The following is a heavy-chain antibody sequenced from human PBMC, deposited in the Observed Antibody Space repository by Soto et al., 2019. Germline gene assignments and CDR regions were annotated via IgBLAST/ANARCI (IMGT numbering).Heavy chain of an antibody. J-gene: IGHJ6*02. CDR2: IYYSGST. CDR3: ARDRGWFGGPYGMDV. Sequence: TSETLSLTCTVSGGSISSGDYYWSWIRQPPGKGMEWIGYIYYSGSTYYNPSLKSRVTISVDTSKNQFSLKLSSVTAADTAVYYCARDRGWFGGPYGMDVWGQGTTVTVSS. V-gene: IGHV4-30-4*01. D-gene: IGHD3-10*01. CDR1: GGSISSGDYY.